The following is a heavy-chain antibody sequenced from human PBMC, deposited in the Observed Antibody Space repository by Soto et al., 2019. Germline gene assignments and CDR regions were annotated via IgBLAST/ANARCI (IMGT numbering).Heavy chain of an antibody. J-gene: IGHJ5*02. Sequence: GGSLRLSCAASGFTVSSNYMSWVRQAPGKGLEWVSVIYSGGSTYYADSVKGRFAISRDNSKNTLYLQMNSLRAEDTAVYYCARVSLIDCSGGSCYTYLGKMYGGWFDPWGQGTLVTVSS. D-gene: IGHD2-15*01. CDR3: ARVSLIDCSGGSCYTYLGKMYGGWFDP. CDR2: IYSGGST. V-gene: IGHV3-66*01. CDR1: GFTVSSNY.